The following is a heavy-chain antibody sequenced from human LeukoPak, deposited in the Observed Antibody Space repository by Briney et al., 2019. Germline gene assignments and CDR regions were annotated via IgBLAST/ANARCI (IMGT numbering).Heavy chain of an antibody. D-gene: IGHD6-6*01. CDR2: ITTTSSII. V-gene: IGHV3-48*01. Sequence: GGSLRLSCAASGFTFTTYSMNWVRQAPGKGLEWVSYITTTSSIIYYADSVKGRFTISRDNAKNSLYLQMNSLRAEDTAVYYCTRDYSSSSGRALDIWGQGTMVTVS. J-gene: IGHJ3*02. CDR3: TRDYSSSSGRALDI. CDR1: GFTFTTYS.